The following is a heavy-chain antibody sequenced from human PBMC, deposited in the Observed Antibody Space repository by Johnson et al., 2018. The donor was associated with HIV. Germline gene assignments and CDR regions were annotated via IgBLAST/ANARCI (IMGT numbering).Heavy chain of an antibody. Sequence: QVQLVESGGGVVQPGRSLRLSCAASGFTFSDYYMSWIRQAPGKGLEWVSYISSSGSTIYYPEQVKGRFPISRDNSKNTLYLQMNSLRVEDTAVYYCAKDDSPSGAFDIWGQGTMVIVSS. D-gene: IGHD3-10*01. V-gene: IGHV3-11*04. CDR3: AKDDSPSGAFDI. J-gene: IGHJ3*02. CDR2: ISSSGSTI. CDR1: GFTFSDYY.